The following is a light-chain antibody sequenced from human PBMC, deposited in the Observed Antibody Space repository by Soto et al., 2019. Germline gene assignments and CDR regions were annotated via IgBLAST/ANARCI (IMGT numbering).Light chain of an antibody. J-gene: IGKJ1*01. CDR3: QQHNSYSRT. V-gene: IGKV1-5*01. CDR1: QSISSW. CDR2: DAS. Sequence: DIQMTQSPSTLSASVGDRVTITCRASQSISSWLAWYQQKPGKAPKLLIYDASSLESGVPSRFSASGSRTEFTRTINSLQPDDFATYYCQQHNSYSRTFGQGTKVQIK.